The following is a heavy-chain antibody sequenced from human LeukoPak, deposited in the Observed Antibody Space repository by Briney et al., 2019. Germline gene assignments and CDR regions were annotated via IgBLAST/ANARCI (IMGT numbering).Heavy chain of an antibody. J-gene: IGHJ4*02. CDR3: ASTNDYGDVYYFDY. D-gene: IGHD4-17*01. CDR2: IIPIFGTA. Sequence: SVKVSCRASGGTFSSYAISWVRQAPGQGLEWMGGIIPIFGTANYAQKFQGRVTITADESTSTAYMELSSLRSEDTAVYYCASTNDYGDVYYFDYWGQGTLVTVSS. V-gene: IGHV1-69*01. CDR1: GGTFSSYA.